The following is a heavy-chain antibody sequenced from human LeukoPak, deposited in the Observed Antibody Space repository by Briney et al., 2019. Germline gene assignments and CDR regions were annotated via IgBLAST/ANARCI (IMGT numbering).Heavy chain of an antibody. CDR2: ISGSGGSA. D-gene: IGHD3-3*01. CDR1: GFTFSSYA. J-gene: IGHJ4*02. CDR3: AKGAPAGGQRYYDFWSGYYYFDY. Sequence: QPGGSLRLSCAASGFTFSSYAMSWVRQAPGKGLEWVSAISGSGGSAYYADSVKGRFTISRDNSKNALYLQMNSLRAEDTAVYYCAKGAPAGGQRYYDFWSGYYYFDYWGQGTLVTVSS. V-gene: IGHV3-23*01.